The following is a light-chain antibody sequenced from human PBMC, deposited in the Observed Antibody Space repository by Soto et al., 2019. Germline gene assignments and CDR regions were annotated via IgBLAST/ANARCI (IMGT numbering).Light chain of an antibody. V-gene: IGKV3-11*01. CDR2: DAS. CDR3: QQRGNWPS. J-gene: IGKJ4*01. CDR1: QSFSSSY. Sequence: EIVLTQSPATLSLSPGERATLSCRASQSFSSSYLAWYQQKPGQAPRLLIYDASNRATGIPARFSGSGSGTDFTLTISSLEPEDFALYYCQQRGNWPSFGGGTKVDIK.